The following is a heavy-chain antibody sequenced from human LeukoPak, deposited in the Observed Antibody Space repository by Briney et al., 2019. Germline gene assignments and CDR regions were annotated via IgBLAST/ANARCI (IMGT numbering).Heavy chain of an antibody. D-gene: IGHD5-12*01. J-gene: IGHJ4*02. CDR3: AKARGAYSGYVDY. V-gene: IGHV3-23*01. CDR2: LGGGGTDT. Sequence: GGSLRLSCAASGFTFSSYTMSWVRQAPGKGLEWVSALGGGGTDTYYADSVKGRFTISRDNLKNTLYLQMNNLRAEDTAVYYCAKARGAYSGYVDYWGQGTLVTVSS. CDR1: GFTFSSYT.